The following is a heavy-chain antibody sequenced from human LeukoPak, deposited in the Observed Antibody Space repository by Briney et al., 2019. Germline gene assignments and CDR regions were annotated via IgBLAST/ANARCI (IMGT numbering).Heavy chain of an antibody. V-gene: IGHV4-59*08. CDR3: ANWSGYGQLY. CDR1: GGSISSYY. Sequence: PSETLSLTCTVSGGSISSYYWSWIRQPPGKGLEWIGHIYYSGNTNYNPSLKSRVTISVDTSKNQFSLKLSSVTAADTAVYYCANWSGYGQLYWGQGTLVTVSS. CDR2: IYYSGNT. D-gene: IGHD5-18*01. J-gene: IGHJ4*02.